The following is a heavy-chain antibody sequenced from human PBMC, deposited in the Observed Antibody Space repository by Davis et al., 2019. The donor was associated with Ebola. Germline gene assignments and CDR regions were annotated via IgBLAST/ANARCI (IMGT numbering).Heavy chain of an antibody. CDR2: ISSSGSTI. Sequence: GGSLRLSCAASGFTFSDYYMSWIRQAPGKGLEWVSYISSSGSTIYYADSVKGRFTISRDNAKNSLYLQMNSLRDEDTAVYYCARRNKYDSSGYYYGYFDYWGQGTLVTVSS. J-gene: IGHJ4*02. V-gene: IGHV3-11*04. CDR3: ARRNKYDSSGYYYGYFDY. CDR1: GFTFSDYY. D-gene: IGHD3-22*01.